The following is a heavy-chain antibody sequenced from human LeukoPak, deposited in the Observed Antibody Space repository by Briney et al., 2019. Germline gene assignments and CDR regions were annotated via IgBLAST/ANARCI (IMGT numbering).Heavy chain of an antibody. J-gene: IGHJ5*02. Sequence: GASVKVSCKASGYTFTSYDINWVRQATGQGLEWMGWMNPNSGNTGYAQKFQGRVTITRNTSISTAYMERSRLRSDDTAVYYCARNPSSSWPYNWFDPWGQGTLVTVSS. CDR2: MNPNSGNT. CDR1: GYTFTSYD. V-gene: IGHV1-8*03. D-gene: IGHD6-13*01. CDR3: ARNPSSSWPYNWFDP.